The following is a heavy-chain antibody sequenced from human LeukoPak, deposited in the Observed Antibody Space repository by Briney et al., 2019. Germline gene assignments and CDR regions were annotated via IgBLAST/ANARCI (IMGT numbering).Heavy chain of an antibody. D-gene: IGHD3-9*01. CDR2: IFHGGSA. Sequence: PSETLSLTCTVSGASISNSNWWSWVRQPPGKGLEWIGEIFHGGSANYNPSLKSRVTISVDTSKNQFSLKLSSVTAADTAVYYCASSDILTGYPNTFDYWGQGTLVTVSS. V-gene: IGHV4-4*02. CDR3: ASSDILTGYPNTFDY. J-gene: IGHJ4*02. CDR1: GASISNSNW.